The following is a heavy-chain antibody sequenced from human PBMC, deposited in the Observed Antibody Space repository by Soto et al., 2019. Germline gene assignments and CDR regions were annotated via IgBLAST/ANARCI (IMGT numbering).Heavy chain of an antibody. V-gene: IGHV4-39*01. CDR2: IYFSGST. J-gene: IGHJ4*02. CDR3: ARHGSY. Sequence: QLQLQESGPGLVKPSETLSLTCTVSGVSITNTSYYWGWIRQPPGKGLEWIGTIYFSGSTFYNPSLKSRLTISVDTSKIQFSLRLSSVTAADTAVYYCARHGSYWGQGTLVAVSS. CDR1: GVSITNTSYY.